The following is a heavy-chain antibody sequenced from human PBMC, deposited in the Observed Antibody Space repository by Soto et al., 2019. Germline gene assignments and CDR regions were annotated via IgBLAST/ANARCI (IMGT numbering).Heavy chain of an antibody. CDR2: IYYSGST. Sequence: QVQLQESGPGLVKPSQTLSLTCTVSGGSMSSGGYYWSWIGQHPGKGLEWIGYIYYSGSTYYNPSLKSRVTISVDTSKNQFSLKLSSVTAADTAVYYCARDPNPTYYDILTGYSHPYGMDVWGQGTTVTVSS. CDR1: GGSMSSGGYY. J-gene: IGHJ6*02. CDR3: ARDPNPTYYDILTGYSHPYGMDV. D-gene: IGHD3-9*01. V-gene: IGHV4-31*03.